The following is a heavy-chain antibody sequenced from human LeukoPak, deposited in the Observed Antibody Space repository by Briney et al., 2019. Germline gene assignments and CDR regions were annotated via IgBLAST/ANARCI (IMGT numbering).Heavy chain of an antibody. J-gene: IGHJ6*04. CDR2: ISSGGDTI. CDR1: GFTFSDYY. D-gene: IGHD3-10*02. CDR3: AELGITMIGGV. V-gene: IGHV3-11*04. Sequence: GGSLTLSCAASGFTFSDYYMSWIRQAPGKGLEWVSYISSGGDTIYYADSVKGRFTISRDNAKNSLYLQMNSLRAEDTAVYYCAELGITMIGGVWGKGTTVTISS.